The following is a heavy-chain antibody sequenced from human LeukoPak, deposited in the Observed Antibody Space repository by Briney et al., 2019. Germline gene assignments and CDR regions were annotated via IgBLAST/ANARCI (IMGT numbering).Heavy chain of an antibody. V-gene: IGHV3-23*01. J-gene: IGHJ4*02. CDR3: VKGRISEDGLDF. D-gene: IGHD6-13*01. Sequence: GSLRLSFAASGFTFSRSAMTWVRPPPGKGLAWVSSINSSGNTYYADSVKGRFTISRDNSKNKLYLQMNSLTAEDTAVYYCVKGRISEDGLDFWGQGTLVTVSS. CDR1: GFTFSRSA. CDR2: INSSGNT.